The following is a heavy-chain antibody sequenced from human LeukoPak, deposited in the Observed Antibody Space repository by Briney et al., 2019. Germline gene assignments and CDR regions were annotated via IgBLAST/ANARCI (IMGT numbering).Heavy chain of an antibody. Sequence: QPGRSLRLSCAASGFTFSSYGMQWVRQAPGKGLEGVAVISYDGSNKYYADPVKGRFTISRDNSKNTLYLQMNSLRAEDTAVYYCAKEVAGYFDYWGQGTLVTVSS. V-gene: IGHV3-30*18. CDR2: ISYDGSNK. J-gene: IGHJ4*02. CDR3: AKEVAGYFDY. CDR1: GFTFSSYG. D-gene: IGHD6-19*01.